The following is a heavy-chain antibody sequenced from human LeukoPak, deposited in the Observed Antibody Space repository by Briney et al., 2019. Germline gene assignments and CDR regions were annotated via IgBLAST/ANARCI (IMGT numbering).Heavy chain of an antibody. CDR1: GFTFSSYA. D-gene: IGHD6-19*01. Sequence: PGRSLRLSCSPSGFTFSSYAMHWVRQAPGKVLEWVAVISYDGSNKYYADSVKGRFTISRDNSKNTLYVQMNSLRAEDTAVYYCARDPSSGWYENWYFDLWGRGTLVTVSS. CDR2: ISYDGSNK. J-gene: IGHJ2*01. CDR3: ARDPSSGWYENWYFDL. V-gene: IGHV3-30*04.